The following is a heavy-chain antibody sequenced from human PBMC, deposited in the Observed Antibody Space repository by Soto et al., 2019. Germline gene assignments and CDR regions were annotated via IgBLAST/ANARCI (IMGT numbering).Heavy chain of an antibody. V-gene: IGHV2-5*01. J-gene: IGHJ4*02. CDR3: AHYDISGYFSHFDS. D-gene: IGHD3-22*01. CDR2: VFWNDER. Sequence: QIALQESGPTVVKPTQTLTLTFTFSGFSLTTTGVGVGWIRHAPGKALEWLAMVFWNDERRYSPSLKRRLTITQDTSKNQVVLTMTYMDPVDTATYFCAHYDISGYFSHFDSWGQGTLVTVSS. CDR1: GFSLTTTGVG.